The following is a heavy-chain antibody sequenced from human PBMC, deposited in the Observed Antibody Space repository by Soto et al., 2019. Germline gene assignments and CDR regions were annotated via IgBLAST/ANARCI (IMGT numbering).Heavy chain of an antibody. V-gene: IGHV5-51*01. CDR3: ARKDIAGNSVDF. CDR2: IYPGDSDT. CDR1: GYRFTTYW. D-gene: IGHD6-13*01. Sequence: GASLKISCKASGYRFTTYWIGWVRQMPGKGLEWMGIIYPGDSDTRYSPSFQGQVTISADKSISTAYLQWSSLKASDSAMFYCARKDIAGNSVDFWGQGTLVTVSS. J-gene: IGHJ4*02.